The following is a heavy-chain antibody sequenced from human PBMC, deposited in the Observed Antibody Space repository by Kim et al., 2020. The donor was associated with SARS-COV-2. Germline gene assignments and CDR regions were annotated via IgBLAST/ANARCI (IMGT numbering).Heavy chain of an antibody. D-gene: IGHD1-26*01. J-gene: IGHJ5*02. CDR3: AREYSGSYYYALPWGDP. CDR2: INAGNGNT. V-gene: IGHV1-3*01. CDR1: GYTFTSYA. Sequence: ASVKVSCKASGYTFTSYAMHWVRQAPGQRLEWMGWINAGNGNTKYSQKFQGRVTITRDTSASTAYMELSSLRSEDTAVYYCAREYSGSYYYALPWGDPWGQGTLVTVSS.